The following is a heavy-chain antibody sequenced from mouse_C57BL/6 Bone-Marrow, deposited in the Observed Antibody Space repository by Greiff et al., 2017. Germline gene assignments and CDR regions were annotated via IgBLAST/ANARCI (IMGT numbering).Heavy chain of an antibody. Sequence: EVMLVESGGGLVKPGGSLKLSCAASGFTFSSYAMSWVRQTSEKRLEWVATISDGGSYTYYPDNVKGRFTISRDNAKNNLYLQMSHLKSEDTAMYYCARGSTGAMDYWGQGTSVTVSS. CDR2: ISDGGSYT. J-gene: IGHJ4*01. V-gene: IGHV5-4*03. CDR3: ARGSTGAMDY. D-gene: IGHD4-1*01. CDR1: GFTFSSYA.